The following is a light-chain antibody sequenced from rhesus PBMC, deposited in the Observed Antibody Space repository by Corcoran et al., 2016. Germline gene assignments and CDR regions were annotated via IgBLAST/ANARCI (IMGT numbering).Light chain of an antibody. Sequence: EIVMTQSPATLSLSPGERATLSCRASQTINNYVAWYQQKPAQAPRLLIYGASSRATGIPNRLSGSGSDTDFTLKISRMEAEDVGVYYCMQSLEFPLTFGGGTKVEIK. CDR2: GAS. CDR3: MQSLEFPLT. CDR1: QTINNY. V-gene: IGKV3S9*01. J-gene: IGKJ4*01.